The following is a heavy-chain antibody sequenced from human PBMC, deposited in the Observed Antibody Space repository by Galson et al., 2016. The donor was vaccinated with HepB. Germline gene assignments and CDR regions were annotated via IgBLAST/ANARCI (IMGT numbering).Heavy chain of an antibody. CDR2: IHYSGTT. J-gene: IGHJ4*03. V-gene: IGHV4-31*03. CDR1: GGSISSVPYY. D-gene: IGHD3-22*01. Sequence: TLSLTCTVSGGSISSVPYYWSWMRQYPGKSLEWFGYIHYSGTTYDNPSLRSRVTISVDTSKNQFSLEVTSVTAADTAIYYCARYRHYYDTSGYYYYFDSWGQGTTVTVSS. CDR3: ARYRHYYDTSGYYYYFDS.